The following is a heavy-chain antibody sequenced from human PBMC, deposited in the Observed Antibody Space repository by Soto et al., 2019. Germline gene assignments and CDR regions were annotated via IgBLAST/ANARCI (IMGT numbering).Heavy chain of an antibody. V-gene: IGHV3-30*03. CDR2: TSYDGSTK. CDR3: TGEVASGY. CDR1: GFTFSSNG. D-gene: IGHD2-8*02. J-gene: IGHJ4*02. Sequence: QVQLVESGGGVVQPGRSLRLSCAASGFTFSSNGMHWVRQAPGKGLEWVAVTSYDGSTKYYADSVKGRFTISGDNSKNTLYLEMNSLRADDTAVYYCTGEVASGYWGQGTLVTVSS.